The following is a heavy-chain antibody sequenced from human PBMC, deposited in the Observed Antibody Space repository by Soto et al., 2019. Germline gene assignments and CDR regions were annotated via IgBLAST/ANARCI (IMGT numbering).Heavy chain of an antibody. V-gene: IGHV4-31*03. CDR3: ALSSYILSYAMDV. CDR1: GGSISRGGYY. D-gene: IGHD1-26*01. Sequence: HVQLQESGPGLVKPSQTLSLTCTVSGGSISRGGYYWTWIRQHPGKGLEWIGYIYYGGNTYYNPYLKSRVTISEDTSKNQFSLKLSSVTAADTAVYYCALSSYILSYAMDVWGQGTTVTVSS. CDR2: IYYGGNT. J-gene: IGHJ6*02.